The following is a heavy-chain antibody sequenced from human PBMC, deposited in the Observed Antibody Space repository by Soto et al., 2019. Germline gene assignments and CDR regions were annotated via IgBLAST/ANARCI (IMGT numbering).Heavy chain of an antibody. Sequence: GASVQVSCKASGYTFTSYDIHWVRQATGDGVEWMGWMNPNSGNTGYAQKFQGRVTMTRNNSISTAYMELSSLRPEDTAVYYWARPPVVVTANYAMDVRGQGTTVTVSS. CDR3: ARPPVVVTANYAMDV. V-gene: IGHV1-8*01. D-gene: IGHD2-21*02. CDR1: GYTFTSYD. J-gene: IGHJ6*02. CDR2: MNPNSGNT.